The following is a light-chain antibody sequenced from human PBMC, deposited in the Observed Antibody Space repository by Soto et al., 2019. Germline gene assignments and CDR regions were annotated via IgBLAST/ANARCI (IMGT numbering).Light chain of an antibody. Sequence: IVLTQSPGTLSLSPGERATLCCRASQSVSSTYLAWYQQKPGQAPRLLIYGASSRATGIPDRFSGSGSGTDFTLTISRLEPEDFAVYYCQQYGSSPPITFGQGTQLEIK. J-gene: IGKJ5*01. V-gene: IGKV3-20*01. CDR1: QSVSSTY. CDR2: GAS. CDR3: QQYGSSPPIT.